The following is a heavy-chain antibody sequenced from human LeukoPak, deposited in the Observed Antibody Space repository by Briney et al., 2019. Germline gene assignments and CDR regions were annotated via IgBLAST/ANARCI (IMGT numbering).Heavy chain of an antibody. CDR1: GGSFSGYY. CDR3: ARNDSSGHGGADY. CDR2: INHSGST. V-gene: IGHV4-34*01. J-gene: IGHJ4*02. D-gene: IGHD3-22*01. Sequence: SETLSLTCAVYGGSFSGYYWSWIRQPPGKGLEWIGEINHSGSTNYNPSLKSRVTISVDTSKNQFSLKLNSVTAADTAAYYCARNDSSGHGGADYWGQGTLVTVSS.